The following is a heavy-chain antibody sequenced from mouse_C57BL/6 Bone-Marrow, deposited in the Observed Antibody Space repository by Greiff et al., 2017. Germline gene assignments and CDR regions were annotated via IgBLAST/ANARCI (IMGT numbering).Heavy chain of an antibody. Sequence: QVQLQQSGPGLVQPSQSLSITCTVSGFSLTSYGVHWVRQSPGKGLEWLGVIWRGGSTDYNAAFMSRMSITKDKPKSQVFFKMNSLQADDTAIYYCAKNGYYGSSFLFAYWGQGTLVTVSA. D-gene: IGHD1-1*01. J-gene: IGHJ3*01. CDR2: IWRGGST. V-gene: IGHV2-5*01. CDR1: GFSLTSYG. CDR3: AKNGYYGSSFLFAY.